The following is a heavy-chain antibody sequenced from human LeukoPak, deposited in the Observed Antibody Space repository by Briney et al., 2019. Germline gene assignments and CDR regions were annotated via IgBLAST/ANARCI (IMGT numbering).Heavy chain of an antibody. V-gene: IGHV4-34*01. CDR1: GGSFSGYY. Sequence: SETLSLTCAVSGGSFSGYYWSWIRQPPGKGLEWIGEINHSGSTNYNPSLKSRVTISVDTSKNQFSLKLSSVTAADTAVYYCARGGRWLQLHYDYWGQGTMVTVSS. D-gene: IGHD5-24*01. CDR3: ARGGRWLQLHYDY. J-gene: IGHJ4*02. CDR2: INHSGST.